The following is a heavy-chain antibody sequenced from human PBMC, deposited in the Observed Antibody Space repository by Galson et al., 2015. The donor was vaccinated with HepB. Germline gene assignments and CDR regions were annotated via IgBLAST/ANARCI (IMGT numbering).Heavy chain of an antibody. J-gene: IGHJ4*02. D-gene: IGHD2-21*01. Sequence: SLRLSCAASGFTFSSYGMNWVRQAPGRGLEWVSSISSSSSYIYYADSVKGRFTISRDNAKNSLYLQMNSLRAEDTAVYYCARGAYCGGDCYSSPVDYWGQGTLVTVSS. CDR1: GFTFSSYG. CDR3: ARGAYCGGDCYSSPVDY. V-gene: IGHV3-21*01. CDR2: ISSSSSYI.